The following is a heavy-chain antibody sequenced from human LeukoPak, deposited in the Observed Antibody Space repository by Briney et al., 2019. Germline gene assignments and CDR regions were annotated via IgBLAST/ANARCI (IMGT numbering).Heavy chain of an antibody. Sequence: SETLSHTCAVYGGSFSGSLSAYYWSWLRQAPGKGLEWIGEINQSRSTNYNQSLKSRVTISVDTSKNQFSLKLTSVTAADTAVYYCARGGLGYGYDTWGQRTLVIVSS. CDR3: ARGGLGYGYDT. D-gene: IGHD5-18*01. CDR1: GGSFSGSLSAYY. CDR2: INQSRST. V-gene: IGHV4-34*01. J-gene: IGHJ5*02.